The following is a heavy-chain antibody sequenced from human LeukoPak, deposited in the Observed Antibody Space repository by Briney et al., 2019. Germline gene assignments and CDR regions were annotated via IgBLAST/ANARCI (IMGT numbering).Heavy chain of an antibody. D-gene: IGHD6-13*01. CDR3: ARDRGRYSSSWYNWFDP. Sequence: ASVTVSCKASGYTFTGYYLHWVRQAPGQGLEWMGWINPNSGGTNYALKFQGRVTMTRDTSISTAYMELSSLRSDDTAIYYCARDRGRYSSSWYNWFDPWGQGTLVTVSS. V-gene: IGHV1-2*02. J-gene: IGHJ5*02. CDR1: GYTFTGYY. CDR2: INPNSGGT.